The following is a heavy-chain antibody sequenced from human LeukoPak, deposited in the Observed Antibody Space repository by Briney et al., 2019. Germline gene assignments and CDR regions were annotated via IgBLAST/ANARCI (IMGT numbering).Heavy chain of an antibody. J-gene: IGHJ4*02. CDR1: GYTFTGYY. Sequence: ASVKVSCTASGYTFTGYYMHWVRQAPGQGLEWMGWINPNSGGTNYAQKFQGRVTMTRDTSISTAYMELSRLRSDDTAVYYCARDRNYYDSSGYYGYWGQGTLVTVSS. V-gene: IGHV1-2*02. CDR3: ARDRNYYDSSGYYGY. D-gene: IGHD3-22*01. CDR2: INPNSGGT.